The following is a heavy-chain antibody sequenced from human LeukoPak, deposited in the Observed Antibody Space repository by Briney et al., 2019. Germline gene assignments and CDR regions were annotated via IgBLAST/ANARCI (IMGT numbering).Heavy chain of an antibody. CDR1: GFTFSAYW. CDR2: IKQDGSEK. J-gene: IGHJ5*01. D-gene: IGHD4-11*01. Sequence: PGGSLRLSCAASGFTFSAYWMNWLRQAPGKGLEWVANIKQDGSEKYYVDSVKGRFTISSDNAKNSLYLQMNSQIADDTAVYYCAKEGAYPIVTYDSWGQGTLVTVSS. CDR3: AKEGAYPIVTYDS. V-gene: IGHV3-7*01.